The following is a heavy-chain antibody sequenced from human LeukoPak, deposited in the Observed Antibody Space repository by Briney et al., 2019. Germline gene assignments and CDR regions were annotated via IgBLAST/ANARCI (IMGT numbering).Heavy chain of an antibody. CDR3: TRVRGEAVVDY. V-gene: IGHV3-23*01. J-gene: IGHJ4*02. CDR2: ISGSGGST. D-gene: IGHD2-15*01. Sequence: GGSLRLSCAASGFTFSSYAMSWVRQAPGKGLEWVSAISGSGGSTYYADSVKGRFTISRDNSKNTLYLQMNSLKTEDTAVYYCTRVRGEAVVDYWGQGTLVTVSS. CDR1: GFTFSSYA.